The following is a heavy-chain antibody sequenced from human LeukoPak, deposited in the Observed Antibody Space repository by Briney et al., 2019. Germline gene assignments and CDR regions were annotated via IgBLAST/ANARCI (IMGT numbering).Heavy chain of an antibody. J-gene: IGHJ5*02. Sequence: PGGSLRLSCAASGFTFSSYSMNWVRQAPGKGLEWISSISSSSSYIYYADSVKGRFTISRDNAKNSLYLQMNSLRAEDTAVYYCAREVVGAINAWGQGTLVTVSS. CDR3: AREVVGAINA. D-gene: IGHD1-26*01. V-gene: IGHV3-21*01. CDR2: ISSSSSYI. CDR1: GFTFSSYS.